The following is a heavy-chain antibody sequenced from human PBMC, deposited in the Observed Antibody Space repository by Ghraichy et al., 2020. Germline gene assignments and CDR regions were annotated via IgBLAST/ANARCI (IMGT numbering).Heavy chain of an antibody. J-gene: IGHJ4*02. Sequence: SETLSLTCTVSGGSISSSSYYWGWIRQPPGKGLEWIGSIYYSGSTYYNPSLKSRVTISVDTSKNQFSLKLSSVTAADTAVYYCARLAVVPNPHFDYWGQGTLVTVSS. D-gene: IGHD2-2*01. V-gene: IGHV4-39*01. CDR2: IYYSGST. CDR3: ARLAVVPNPHFDY. CDR1: GGSISSSSYY.